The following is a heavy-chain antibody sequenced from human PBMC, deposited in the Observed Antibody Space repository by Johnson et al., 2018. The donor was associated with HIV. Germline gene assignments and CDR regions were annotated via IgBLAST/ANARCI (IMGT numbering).Heavy chain of an antibody. Sequence: QVQLVESGGGVVQPGRSLRLSCAASGFTFSSYAMHRVRQAHGQGLVWVAVITYDGSNTYYVASVKGRLTNSRDNSKNTLYLQMNSLRAEDTAVYYCAREKIRAFDIWGQGTMVTVSS. J-gene: IGHJ3*02. CDR1: GFTFSSYA. CDR3: AREKIRAFDI. V-gene: IGHV3-30*04. CDR2: ITYDGSNT.